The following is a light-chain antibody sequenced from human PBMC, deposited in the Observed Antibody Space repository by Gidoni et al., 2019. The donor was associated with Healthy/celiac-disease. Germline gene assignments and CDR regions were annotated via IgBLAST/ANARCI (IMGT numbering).Light chain of an antibody. CDR1: QSVSSSY. Sequence: EIVLKQAPGTMSLSPGERATLSCRASQSVSSSYLAWYQQKPGQAPRLLVYGASSRATGIPDRFSGSGSGTDFTLTISRLEPEDFAVYYCQQYGSSPPGFGQGTRLEIK. V-gene: IGKV3-20*01. J-gene: IGKJ5*01. CDR2: GAS. CDR3: QQYGSSPPG.